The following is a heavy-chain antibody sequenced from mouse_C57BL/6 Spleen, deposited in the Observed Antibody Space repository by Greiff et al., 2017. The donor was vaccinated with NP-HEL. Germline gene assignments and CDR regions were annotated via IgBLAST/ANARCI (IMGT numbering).Heavy chain of an antibody. CDR1: GFTFSSYA. D-gene: IGHD2-12*01. V-gene: IGHV5-4*01. CDR2: ISDGGSYT. Sequence: EVQGVESGGGLVKPGGSLKLSCAASGFTFSSYAMSWVRQTPEKRLEWVATISDGGSYTYYPDNVKGRFTISRDNAKHNLYLQMSHLKSEDTAWYYCARWCYSYYFDYWGQGTTLTVSS. CDR3: ARWCYSYYFDY. J-gene: IGHJ2*01.